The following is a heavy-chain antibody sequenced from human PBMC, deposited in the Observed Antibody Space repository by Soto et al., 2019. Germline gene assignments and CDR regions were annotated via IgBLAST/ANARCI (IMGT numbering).Heavy chain of an antibody. V-gene: IGHV4-30-4*01. D-gene: IGHD1-26*01. CDR2: IYYSGST. CDR1: GGSISSGDYY. Sequence: SETLSLTCTVSGGSISSGDYYWSWIRQPPGKGLEWIGYIYYSGSTYYNPSLKSRVTISVDTTKNQFSLKLSSVTAADTAVYYCARDGGEWELRSGSYYFDYWGQGTLVTVSS. CDR3: ARDGGEWELRSGSYYFDY. J-gene: IGHJ4*02.